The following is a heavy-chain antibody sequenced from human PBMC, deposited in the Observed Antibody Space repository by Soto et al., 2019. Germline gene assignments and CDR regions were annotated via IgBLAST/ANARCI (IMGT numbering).Heavy chain of an antibody. Sequence: GGSLRLSCTASGFTFSAYSMSWVRQAPGKGLEWVSSITHSGTYVYYADSVKGRFTISRDSASNSLFLQMTSLRAEDTAAYHCARARGNDWYSDYWGQGTLVTVSS. J-gene: IGHJ4*02. V-gene: IGHV3-21*01. CDR2: ITHSGTYV. CDR1: GFTFSAYS. D-gene: IGHD5-12*01. CDR3: ARARGNDWYSDY.